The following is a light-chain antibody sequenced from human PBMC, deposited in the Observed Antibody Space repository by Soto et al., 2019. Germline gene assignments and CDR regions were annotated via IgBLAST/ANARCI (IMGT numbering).Light chain of an antibody. CDR2: DAS. CDR1: QSVDSSY. J-gene: IGKJ4*01. Sequence: EIVLTQSPATLSLSPGERATLSCGASQSVDSSYLAWYQQKPGLAPRLLIFDASRRATGIPDRFSGSGSGTDFTLSISRLEPEDSAVYYCQQYGGSPPVTFGGGTKVDI. CDR3: QQYGGSPPVT. V-gene: IGKV3D-20*01.